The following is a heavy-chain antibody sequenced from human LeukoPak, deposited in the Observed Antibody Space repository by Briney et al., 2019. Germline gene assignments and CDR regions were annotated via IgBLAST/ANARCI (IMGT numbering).Heavy chain of an antibody. CDR3: AREWSSLFDY. Sequence: GGSLRLSCAASGFSFSSYGMHWVRQAPGKGLEWVAVISYDGSNKYYADSVKGRFTISRDNSKNTLYLQMNSLRAEDTAVYYCAREWSSLFDYWGQGTLVTVSS. V-gene: IGHV3-30*03. CDR2: ISYDGSNK. J-gene: IGHJ4*02. D-gene: IGHD2-15*01. CDR1: GFSFSSYG.